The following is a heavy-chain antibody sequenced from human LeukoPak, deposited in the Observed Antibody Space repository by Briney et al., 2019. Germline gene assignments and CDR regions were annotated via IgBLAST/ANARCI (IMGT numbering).Heavy chain of an antibody. CDR1: GFSFSSHG. V-gene: IGHV3-15*01. CDR3: TTEGSSYYDSSGQFDY. CDR2: IKSKTDGGTT. J-gene: IGHJ4*02. D-gene: IGHD3-22*01. Sequence: GGTLRLSCAASGFSFSSHGMSWVRQAPGKGLEWVGRIKSKTDGGTTDYAAPVKGRFTISRDDSKNTLYLQMNSLKTEDTAVYYCTTEGSSYYDSSGQFDYWGQGTLVTVSS.